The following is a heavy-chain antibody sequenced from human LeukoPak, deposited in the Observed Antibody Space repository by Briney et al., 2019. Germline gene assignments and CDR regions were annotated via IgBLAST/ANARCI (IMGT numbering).Heavy chain of an antibody. CDR1: GFTFRTYW. J-gene: IGHJ4*02. D-gene: IGHD2-2*01. CDR2: INGDGSST. CDR3: ARDEAYQLLL. V-gene: IGHV3-74*01. Sequence: GGSLRLSCAASGFTFRTYWMHWVRQAPGKGLVWVSLINGDGSSTNYADSVKGRFTISRDNGKNMVYLQMNSLRDEDTAVYYCARDEAYQLLLWGQGTLVTVSS.